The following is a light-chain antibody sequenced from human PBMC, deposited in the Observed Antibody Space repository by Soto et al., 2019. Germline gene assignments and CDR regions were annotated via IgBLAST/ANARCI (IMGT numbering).Light chain of an antibody. CDR1: QSVSSY. CDR2: DAS. CDR3: QQRSNWPLT. Sequence: EIVLTQSPATLSLSPGERATLSCRASQSVSSYLAWYQQKSGQAPRLLIYDASNRATGIPARFSGSGSGTDFPLTVSSLEPEDFAVYCCQQRSNWPLTFGGGIKVEIK. J-gene: IGKJ4*01. V-gene: IGKV3-11*01.